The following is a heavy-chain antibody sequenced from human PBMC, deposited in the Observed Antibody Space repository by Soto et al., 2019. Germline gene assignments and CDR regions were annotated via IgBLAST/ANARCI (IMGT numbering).Heavy chain of an antibody. Sequence: QVQLVESGGGLVKPGGSLRLSCAASGFIFSDYYMTWIRQAPGKGLEWLSCSSNRDRSTYYADSVKDRFVVSKDNAKNLVYLQMNSLRAAATAVYFCARAWKIEKFGVISMSKGLDVWGQGTTVTVSS. CDR3: ARAWKIEKFGVISMSKGLDV. V-gene: IGHV3-11*01. D-gene: IGHD3-3*01. CDR2: SSNRDRST. CDR1: GFIFSDYY. J-gene: IGHJ6*02.